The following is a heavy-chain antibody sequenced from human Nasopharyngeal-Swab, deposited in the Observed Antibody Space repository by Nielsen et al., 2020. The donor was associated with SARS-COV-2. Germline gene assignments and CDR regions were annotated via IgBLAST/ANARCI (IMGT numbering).Heavy chain of an antibody. V-gene: IGHV4-4*07. J-gene: IGHJ6*02. D-gene: IGHD4-11*01. CDR2: IYVGGST. CDR3: ARGNTVTTGYYYDLDS. Sequence: SETLSLTCSVSGDSIRTYYWNWIRQPAGKGLKWVGRIYVGGSTNNPPSLEGRVTMSVDTSNTQFSLKLSSVTADDTAFYFCARGNTVTTGYYYDLDSWGQGTKVTVSS. CDR1: GDSIRTYY.